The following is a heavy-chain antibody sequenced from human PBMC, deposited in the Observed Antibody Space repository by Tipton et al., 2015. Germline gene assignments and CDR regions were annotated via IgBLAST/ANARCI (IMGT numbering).Heavy chain of an antibody. CDR3: ACQDYDSLTRDYQTVDY. D-gene: IGHD3-9*01. CDR2: FFHSGNT. V-gene: IGHV4-38-2*01. CDR1: AYSISSDYY. Sequence: LRLSCAASAYSISSDYYWGWIRQPPGKGLEWIGSFFHSGNTFHNPSLRSRVAMSMDTSKNQFSQKLTSVTAADTAVYYCACQDYDSLTRDYQTVDYWGQGTLVPVSS. J-gene: IGHJ4*02.